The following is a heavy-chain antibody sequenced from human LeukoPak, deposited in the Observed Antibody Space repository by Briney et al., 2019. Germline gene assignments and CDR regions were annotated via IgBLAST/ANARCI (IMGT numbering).Heavy chain of an antibody. CDR2: SYYSGGT. J-gene: IGHJ4*02. CDR3: ARFNSGGFDN. Sequence: SETLSLNCTVSGGSIGRSSYYWGWIRQPPGKGLEWIGKSYYSGGTYYNPSLKSRVTISVDTSKNQISLNLNSVTAADTAVYFCARFNSGGFDNWGRGSLVTVSS. V-gene: IGHV4-39*07. D-gene: IGHD3-10*01. CDR1: GGSIGRSSYY.